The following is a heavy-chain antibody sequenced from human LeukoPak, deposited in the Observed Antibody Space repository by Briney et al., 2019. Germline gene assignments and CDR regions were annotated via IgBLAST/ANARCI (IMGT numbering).Heavy chain of an antibody. J-gene: IGHJ5*02. Sequence: SETLSLTCTVSGGSISSGGYYWSWIRQHPGKGLEWIGYIYYSGSTYYNPSLKSRVTISVDTSKNQFSLKLSSVTAADTAVYYCARSPVVPAAIDWFDPWGQGTLVTVSP. CDR1: GGSISSGGYY. CDR2: IYYSGST. D-gene: IGHD2-2*01. CDR3: ARSPVVPAAIDWFDP. V-gene: IGHV4-31*03.